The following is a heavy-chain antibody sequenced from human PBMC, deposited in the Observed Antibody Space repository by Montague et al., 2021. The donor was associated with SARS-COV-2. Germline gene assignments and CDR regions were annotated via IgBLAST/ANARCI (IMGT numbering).Heavy chain of an antibody. CDR3: ARLEKSRFITTCLDCFDS. CDR2: INHSGST. J-gene: IGHJ4*02. V-gene: IGHV4-34*01. CDR1: GGSFSGYY. D-gene: IGHD3/OR15-3a*01. Sequence: SETLSLTCTVYGGSFSGYYWSWIRQPPGRGLEWIGEINHSGSTNYNPSLKSRVTISVDTSKNQFSLKLSSVTAADTAVYYCARLEKSRFITTCLDCFDSWGQGTLVTVSS.